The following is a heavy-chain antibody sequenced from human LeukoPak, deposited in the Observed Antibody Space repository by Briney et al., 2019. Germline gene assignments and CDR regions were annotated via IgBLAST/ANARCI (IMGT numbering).Heavy chain of an antibody. J-gene: IGHJ3*02. CDR1: GYSISSGYY. Sequence: PSETLSLTCTVSGYSISSGYYWGWIRQPPGKGLEWIGSIYHSGSTYYNPSLKSRVTISVDTSKNQFSLKLSSVTAADTAVYYCARGGFRIPRDAFDIWGQGTMVTVSS. CDR3: ARGGFRIPRDAFDI. V-gene: IGHV4-38-2*02. D-gene: IGHD2-15*01. CDR2: IYHSGST.